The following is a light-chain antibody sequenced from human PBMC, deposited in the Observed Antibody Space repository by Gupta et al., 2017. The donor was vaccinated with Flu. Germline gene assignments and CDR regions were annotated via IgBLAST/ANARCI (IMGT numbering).Light chain of an antibody. V-gene: IGLV6-57*01. CDR1: SGSIATNY. J-gene: IGLJ3*02. CDR2: EDN. CDR3: QSYYSFNMYVV. Sequence: NFMLTQPHSVSESPGQTVTIYCTGSSGSIATNYVQWYQQRPDSSPTIVIYEDNLRPSVVPDRFSVSIDSSSNSASLTISGLKTEDDADYFCQSYYSFNMYVVFGGGTKLTVL.